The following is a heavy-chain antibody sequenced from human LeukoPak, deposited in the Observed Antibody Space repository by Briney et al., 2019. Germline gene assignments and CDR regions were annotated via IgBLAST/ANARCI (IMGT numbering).Heavy chain of an antibody. CDR3: ARVECPSGCDPRYYYYMDV. Sequence: PGGSLRLSCAASGFTFSSYSMNWVRQAPGKGLEWVSYISSSSSTIYYADSVKGRFTISRDNAKNSLYLQMNSLRAEDTAVYYCARVECPSGCDPRYYYYMDVWEKGPTVTVTS. J-gene: IGHJ6*03. CDR2: ISSSSSTI. D-gene: IGHD6-19*01. V-gene: IGHV3-48*04. CDR1: GFTFSSYS.